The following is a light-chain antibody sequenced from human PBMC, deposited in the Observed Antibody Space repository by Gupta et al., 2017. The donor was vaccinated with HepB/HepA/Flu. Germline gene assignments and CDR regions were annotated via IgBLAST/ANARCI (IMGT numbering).Light chain of an antibody. CDR3: QSLDSGLSGLV. J-gene: IGLJ2*01. CDR2: GND. V-gene: IGLV1-40*01. Sequence: QPVLTQPPSVSGAPGQRVTISCTGRRSNIGAGFDVHWYQQLPGTAPKLLVFGNDNRPSGVPDRFSASESGTSASLVITGLLAEDEGDYYCQSLDSGLSGLVFGGGTKLTVL. CDR1: RSNIGAGFD.